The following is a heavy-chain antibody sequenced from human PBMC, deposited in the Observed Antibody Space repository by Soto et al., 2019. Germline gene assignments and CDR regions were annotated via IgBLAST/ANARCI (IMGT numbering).Heavy chain of an antibody. CDR1: GDTFTFYS. V-gene: IGHV1-69*02. CDR2: INPILSMS. CDR3: ASSYGSGYRAFDY. D-gene: IGHD3-10*01. J-gene: IGHJ4*02. Sequence: QVQLVQSGAEVKKPGSSVRVSCKASGDTFTFYSINWVRQAPGLGLEWMGRINPILSMSNYAQRFQGRVTMTADNSTSTAYMELSSLSSEDTAMYYCASSYGSGYRAFDYWGQGALVTVSS.